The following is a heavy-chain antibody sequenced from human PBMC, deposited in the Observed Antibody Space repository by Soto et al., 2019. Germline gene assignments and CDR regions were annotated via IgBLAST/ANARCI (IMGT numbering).Heavy chain of an antibody. D-gene: IGHD2-15*01. CDR1: GGSFSGFY. CDR3: ARETSKNVYSHYQMDV. CDR2: IHDSGTT. J-gene: IGHJ6*02. Sequence: SETLSLTCAIYGGSFSGFYWSWIRQPPGKGLEWIGEIHDSGTTNYNPSLKSRVTISADTSKTHFSLRLPSVTAADTAVYYCARETSKNVYSHYQMDVWGQGNTVTVSS. V-gene: IGHV4-34*01.